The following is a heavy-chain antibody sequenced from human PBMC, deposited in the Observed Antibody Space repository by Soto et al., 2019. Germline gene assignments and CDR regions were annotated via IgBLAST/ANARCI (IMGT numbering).Heavy chain of an antibody. D-gene: IGHD3-10*01. CDR2: ISWNSGSI. V-gene: IGHV3-9*01. Sequence: EVQLVESGGGLVQPGRSLRLSCAASGFTFDDYAMHWGRQAPGKGLEWVSGISWNSGSIGYADSVKGRFTISRDNAKNSLYLQMYCLRAEDTALYYCAKWGDYYYGPGGGWSFDLWGRGTLVTDST. CDR3: AKWGDYYYGPGGGWSFDL. CDR1: GFTFDDYA. J-gene: IGHJ2*01.